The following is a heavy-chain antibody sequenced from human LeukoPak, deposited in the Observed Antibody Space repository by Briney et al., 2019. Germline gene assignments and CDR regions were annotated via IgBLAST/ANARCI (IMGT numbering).Heavy chain of an antibody. V-gene: IGHV4-39*07. Sequence: PSETLSLTCTVSGGSISSSSYYWGWIRQPPGKGLEWIGSIYHSGGRFETGSTHYSPSLKSRVTISVDTSKNQLSLMMTSVTAADTAVYYCARNSSGSSFDRWGQGTLVSVSS. J-gene: IGHJ4*02. CDR3: ARNSSGSSFDR. CDR2: IYHSGGRFETGST. CDR1: GGSISSSSYY. D-gene: IGHD6-19*01.